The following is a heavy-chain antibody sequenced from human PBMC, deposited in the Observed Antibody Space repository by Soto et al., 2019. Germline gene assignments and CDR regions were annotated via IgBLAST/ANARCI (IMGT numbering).Heavy chain of an antibody. CDR1: GGSISSYY. Sequence: SETLSLTCTVSGGSISSYYWSWIRQPPGKGLEWIGYIYYSGSTNYNPSLKSRVTISVDTSKNQFSLKLSSVTAADTAVYYCARAPRVRFCDWPLPRHFDFRGQGTLVTVSS. CDR2: IYYSGST. D-gene: IGHD3-9*01. J-gene: IGHJ4*02. CDR3: ARAPRVRFCDWPLPRHFDF. V-gene: IGHV4-59*01.